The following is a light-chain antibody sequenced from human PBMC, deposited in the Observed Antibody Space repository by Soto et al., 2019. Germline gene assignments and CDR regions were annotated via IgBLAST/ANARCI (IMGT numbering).Light chain of an antibody. V-gene: IGLV2-14*02. CDR1: NSDVGNYNL. J-gene: IGLJ3*02. Sequence: QSALTQPASVSGSPGQWITISCAGTNSDVGNYNLVSWYQHHPGKAPRLIIYAVSKRPSGISDRFSGSKSGNTASLTISGLQPDDEADYYCSSYTIRRSWVFGGGTKLTVL. CDR2: AVS. CDR3: SSYTIRRSWV.